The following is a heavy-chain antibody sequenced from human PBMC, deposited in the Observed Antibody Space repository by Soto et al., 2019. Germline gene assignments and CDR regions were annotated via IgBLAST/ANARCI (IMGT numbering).Heavy chain of an antibody. Sequence: QVQLVQSGAEVKKPGSSVKVSCKASGGTFSSYAISWVRQAPGQGLEWMGGIIPIFDTANYAQKFQGRVTSTADEPTSTAYMELSSLRSEDTAVYYCARRQGAYYYDGSGYFDYWGQGTLVTVSS. CDR1: GGTFSSYA. D-gene: IGHD3-22*01. CDR3: ARRQGAYYYDGSGYFDY. V-gene: IGHV1-69*12. J-gene: IGHJ4*02. CDR2: IIPIFDTA.